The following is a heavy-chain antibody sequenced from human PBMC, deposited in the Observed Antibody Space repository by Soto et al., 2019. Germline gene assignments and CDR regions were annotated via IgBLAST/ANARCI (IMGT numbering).Heavy chain of an antibody. J-gene: IGHJ4*02. Sequence: SVELSCKASGGTFSSYTRSWVRRAPGQGLEWMGRIIPILGIANYAQKFQGRVTITADKSTSTAYMELSSLRSEDTAVYYCARDLNSGYDWDFDYWGQGTLVTVSS. CDR2: IIPILGIA. V-gene: IGHV1-69*04. CDR1: GGTFSSYT. CDR3: ARDLNSGYDWDFDY. D-gene: IGHD5-12*01.